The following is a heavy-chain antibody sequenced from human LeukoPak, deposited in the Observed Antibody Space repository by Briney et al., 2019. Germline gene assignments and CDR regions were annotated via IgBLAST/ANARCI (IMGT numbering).Heavy chain of an antibody. D-gene: IGHD3-16*01. V-gene: IGHV1-2*02. CDR2: INPNSGDT. Sequence: ASVKVSCKASGYTFTDYYMHWVRQAPGQGLEWMGWINPNSGDTNYAHKFQGRVTMTRDTSISTAYKEVSRLTSDDTAVFYCARDGAFDYWGQGTLVTVSS. CDR1: GYTFTDYY. CDR3: ARDGAFDY. J-gene: IGHJ4*02.